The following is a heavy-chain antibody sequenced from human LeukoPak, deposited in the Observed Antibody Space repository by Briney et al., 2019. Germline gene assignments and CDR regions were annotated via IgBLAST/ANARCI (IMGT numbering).Heavy chain of an antibody. J-gene: IGHJ3*02. Sequence: ASVKVSCKASGYTFTSYGILWVRHAPGQGLEWMGWMNPNSSNTSYAQNFKGRVTITGHTSISTAYMKLSSLRSEDTAVYYCARGSPVWADAFDIWGQGTMVTVSS. CDR1: GYTFTSYG. D-gene: IGHD1-26*01. V-gene: IGHV1-8*03. CDR3: ARGSPVWADAFDI. CDR2: MNPNSSNT.